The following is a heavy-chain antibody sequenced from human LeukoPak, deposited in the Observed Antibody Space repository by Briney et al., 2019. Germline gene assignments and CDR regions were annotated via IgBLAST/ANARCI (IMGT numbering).Heavy chain of an antibody. CDR3: ARRYNWNDRWD. D-gene: IGHD1-1*01. V-gene: IGHV4-34*01. Sequence: TSETLSLTCAVYGGSFSGYYWSWIRQPPGKGLEWIGEINHSGSTNYNPSLKSRVTISVDTSKNQFSLKLSSVTAADTAVYYCARRYNWNDRWDWGQGTLVTVSP. CDR1: GGSFSGYY. J-gene: IGHJ4*02. CDR2: INHSGST.